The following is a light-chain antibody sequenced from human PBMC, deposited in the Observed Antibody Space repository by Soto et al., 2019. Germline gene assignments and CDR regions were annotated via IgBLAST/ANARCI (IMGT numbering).Light chain of an antibody. Sequence: EIVMTQSPATLSVSPGERATLSCRASQSVSSNLAWYQQKPGQAPRLLIYGASTRATGIPARFSGSGSGTEFTLTISSLQSEDFAVYYCQQYNNLPIIFTFGPGTKVDIK. CDR1: QSVSSN. CDR3: QQYNNLPIIFT. V-gene: IGKV3-15*01. CDR2: GAS. J-gene: IGKJ3*01.